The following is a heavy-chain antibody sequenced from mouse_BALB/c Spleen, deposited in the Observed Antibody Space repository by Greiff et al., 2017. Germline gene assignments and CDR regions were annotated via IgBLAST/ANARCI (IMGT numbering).Heavy chain of an antibody. V-gene: IGHV3-2*02. J-gene: IGHJ2*01. CDR1: GYSITSDYA. CDR3: ARLRIYYDYGGFDY. D-gene: IGHD2-4*01. CDR2: ISYSGST. Sequence: ESGPGLVKPSQSLSLTCTVTGYSITSDYAWNWIRQFPGNKLEWMGYISYSGSTSYNPSLKSRISITRDTSKNQFFLQLNSVTTEDTATYYCARLRIYYDYGGFDYWGQGTTLTVSS.